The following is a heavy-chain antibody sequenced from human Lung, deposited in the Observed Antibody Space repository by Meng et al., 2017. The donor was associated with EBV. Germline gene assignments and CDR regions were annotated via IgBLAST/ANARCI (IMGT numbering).Heavy chain of an antibody. V-gene: IGHV4-34*01. CDR1: GRSFSSSY. D-gene: IGHD2-2*01. CDR3: ARGGTSSAPFDY. J-gene: IGHJ4*02. CDR2: INYSGIT. Sequence: QVQLQQGGAGLLKPSETLSLTCGVSGRSFSSSYWVWIRQPPGKGLEWIGQINYSGITNYNPSLKSRVTISVDTSKNQFSLSLNSVTAADTAVYYCARGGTSSAPFDYWGQETLVTVSS.